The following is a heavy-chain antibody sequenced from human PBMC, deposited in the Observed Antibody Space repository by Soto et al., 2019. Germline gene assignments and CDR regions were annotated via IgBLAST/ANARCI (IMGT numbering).Heavy chain of an antibody. CDR1: GGSFTSNNW. J-gene: IGHJ4*02. V-gene: IGHV4-4*02. Sequence: SETLSLTCAVSGGSFTSNNWWTWVRQPPGQGLEWIGEIYRTGSTNYNPSLKSRVTISLDKSENQFSLKLSSVTAADTAVYYCARDSRYSGSLNAIDYWGQGTLVTVSS. CDR3: ARDSRYSGSLNAIDY. D-gene: IGHD1-26*01. CDR2: IYRTGST.